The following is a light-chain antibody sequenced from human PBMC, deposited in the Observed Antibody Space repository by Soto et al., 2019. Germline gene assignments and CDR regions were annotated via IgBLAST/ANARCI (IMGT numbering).Light chain of an antibody. J-gene: IGKJ1*01. Sequence: DIQMTQSPSTLSASIGDRIHIACRASQSVSSWLACFQQKPGKAPKLLISQASNLESGVPSRFGGSGAGTEFTLTISSLPPDDFATYYCQQYNNFWTFGQGTKV. V-gene: IGKV1-5*03. CDR3: QQYNNFWT. CDR2: QAS. CDR1: QSVSSW.